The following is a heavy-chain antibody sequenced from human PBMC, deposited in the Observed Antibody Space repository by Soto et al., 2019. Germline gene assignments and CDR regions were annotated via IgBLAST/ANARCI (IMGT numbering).Heavy chain of an antibody. D-gene: IGHD6-13*01. CDR1: GFTFSSYA. CDR3: ASSAHPRGYSSSWYVFDY. CDR2: ISYDGSNK. Sequence: GGSLRLSCAASGFTFSSYAMHWVRQAPGKWLEWVAVISYDGSNKYYADSVKGRFTISRDNSKNTLYLQMNSLRAEDTAVYYCASSAHPRGYSSSWYVFDYWGQGTLVTVSS. J-gene: IGHJ4*02. V-gene: IGHV3-30-3*01.